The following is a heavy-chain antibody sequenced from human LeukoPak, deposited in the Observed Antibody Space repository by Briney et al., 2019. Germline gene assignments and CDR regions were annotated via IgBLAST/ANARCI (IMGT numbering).Heavy chain of an antibody. CDR1: GFSFSSYG. V-gene: IGHV3-48*04. CDR2: IDGRSTTM. D-gene: IGHD1-7*01. J-gene: IGHJ5*02. Sequence: PGGSLRLSCAASGFSFSSYGMNWVRQAPGKGLEWLSYIDGRSTTMYYADSVKGRFTISRDNAKNPLYLEMNSLRAEDTAVYYCAREGNNWNYDADRWGQGTLVTVSS. CDR3: AREGNNWNYDADR.